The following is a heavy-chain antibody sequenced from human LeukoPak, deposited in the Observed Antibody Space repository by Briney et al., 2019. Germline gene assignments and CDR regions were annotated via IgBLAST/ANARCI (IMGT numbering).Heavy chain of an antibody. D-gene: IGHD1-26*01. CDR2: ITSSSSYI. J-gene: IGHJ6*03. CDR3: ARDPYSGSYGPHYYYYMDV. V-gene: IGHV3-21*06. CDR1: GFTFSSYN. Sequence: GGSPRLSCAASGFTFSSYNMKWVRQAPGKGPEWVSSITSSSSYIYYADSVKGRFNISRDNAQHSLCLQMDSLRIEGTAVYYCARDPYSGSYGPHYYYYMDVWGKGTTVT.